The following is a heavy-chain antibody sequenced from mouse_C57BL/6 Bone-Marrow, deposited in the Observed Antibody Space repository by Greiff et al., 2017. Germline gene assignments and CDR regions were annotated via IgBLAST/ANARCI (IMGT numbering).Heavy chain of an antibody. CDR1: GFSLSTSGMG. J-gene: IGHJ3*01. V-gene: IGHV8-12*01. CDR3: ARSYYYGSSWFAY. Sequence: QVQLKESGPGILQSSQTLSLTCSFSGFSLSTSGMGVSWIRQPSGKGLEWLAHIYWDDDKRYNPSLKRRLTISKDTSRNQVFLKITSVDTADTATYYCARSYYYGSSWFAYWGQGTLVTVSA. CDR2: IYWDDDK. D-gene: IGHD1-1*01.